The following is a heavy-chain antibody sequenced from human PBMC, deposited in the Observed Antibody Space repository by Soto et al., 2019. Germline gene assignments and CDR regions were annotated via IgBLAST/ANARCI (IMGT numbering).Heavy chain of an antibody. V-gene: IGHV4-34*01. D-gene: IGHD5-12*01. CDR3: ARGLRGGYYRSQYYFDY. J-gene: IGHJ4*02. Sequence: QVQLQQWGAGLLKPSETLSLTCAVYGGSFSGYYWSWIRQPPGKGLEWIGEINHSGSTNYNPSLKSRVTISVDTSTNQFSRKLSSVTAADTAVYYCARGLRGGYYRSQYYFDYWGQGTLVTVSS. CDR2: INHSGST. CDR1: GGSFSGYY.